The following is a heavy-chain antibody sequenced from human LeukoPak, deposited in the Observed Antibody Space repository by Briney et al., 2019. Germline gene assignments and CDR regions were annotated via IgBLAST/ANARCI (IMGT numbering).Heavy chain of an antibody. V-gene: IGHV3-64D*06. D-gene: IGHD2-2*01. CDR3: VKGRVVPAAPLDY. CDR2: ISSNGGST. CDR1: GFTFSSYA. J-gene: IGHJ4*02. Sequence: PGGSLRLSCSASGFTFSSYAMHWVRQAPGKGLEYVSAISSNGGSTYYADSVKGRFTISRDNSKNTLYLQMSSLRAEDTAVYYCVKGRVVPAAPLDYWGQGTLVTASS.